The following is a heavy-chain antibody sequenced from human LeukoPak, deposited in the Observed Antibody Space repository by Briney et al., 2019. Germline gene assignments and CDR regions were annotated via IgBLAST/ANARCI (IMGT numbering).Heavy chain of an antibody. J-gene: IGHJ4*02. V-gene: IGHV5-51*01. D-gene: IGHD6-19*01. CDR1: GYSFTSYW. Sequence: GESLKISCKGSGYSFTSYWIGWVRQMPGKGLEWMGIIYPGDSDTRYRPSFQGQVTISADKSISTAYLQWSSLKASDTAMYYCARQGAAVATEIGYWGQGTLVTVSS. CDR2: IYPGDSDT. CDR3: ARQGAAVATEIGY.